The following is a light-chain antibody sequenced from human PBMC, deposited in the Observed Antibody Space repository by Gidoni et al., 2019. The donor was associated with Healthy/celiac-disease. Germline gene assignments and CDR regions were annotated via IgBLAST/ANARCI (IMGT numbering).Light chain of an antibody. V-gene: IGKV1-39*01. CDR1: QSISSY. Sequence: DIQMTQSPSSLSASVGDRVTITCRASQSISSYLIWYQQKPGKAPKLLIYAASSLQSGVPSRFSGSGSGTDFTLTISSLQPEDFATYYCQQSYSSPLTFXGXTKVDIK. CDR2: AAS. J-gene: IGKJ4*01. CDR3: QQSYSSPLT.